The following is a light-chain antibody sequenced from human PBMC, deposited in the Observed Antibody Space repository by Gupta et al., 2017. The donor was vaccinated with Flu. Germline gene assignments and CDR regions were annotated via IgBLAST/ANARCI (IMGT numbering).Light chain of an antibody. CDR3: QAWDTSAYV. CDR1: KLGDTY. CDR2: QDN. V-gene: IGLV3-1*01. J-gene: IGLJ1*01. Sequence: SFELTQPPSVSVSPGPTASITCSGDKLGDTYVGWYQQKPGQSPLLVIYQDNKRTAESPERFSGSNSGTTATLTIGGTQAMDEDYYYCQAWDTSAYVFGTGTKVTVL.